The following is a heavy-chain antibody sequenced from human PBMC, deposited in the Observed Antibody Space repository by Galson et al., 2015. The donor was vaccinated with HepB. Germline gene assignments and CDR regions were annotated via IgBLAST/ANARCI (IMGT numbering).Heavy chain of an antibody. V-gene: IGHV3-43*01. D-gene: IGHD4-17*01. CDR2: ISWDGNRK. CDR3: AKDRSSYGDYIFDY. CDR1: GFTFDDYT. J-gene: IGHJ4*02. Sequence: SLRLSCAASGFTFDDYTMCWVRQSPGKGLEWVSLISWDGNRKYYVDSVKGRFTISRDNSKNSLYLQMNSLRTEDTALYYCAKDRSSYGDYIFDYWGQGTLVTVSS.